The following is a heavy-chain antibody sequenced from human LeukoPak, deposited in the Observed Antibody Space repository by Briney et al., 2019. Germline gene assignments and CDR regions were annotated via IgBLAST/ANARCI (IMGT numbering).Heavy chain of an antibody. CDR3: ARAPRGRMVRGVIIPYFDY. Sequence: SETLSLTCTVSGGSISSGGYYWSWIRQHPGKGLEWIGYIYYSGSTYYNPSLKSRVTISVDTSKNQFSLKLSSVTAVDTAVYYCARAPRGRMVRGVIIPYFDYWGQGTLVTVSS. CDR1: GGSISSGGYY. D-gene: IGHD3-10*01. J-gene: IGHJ4*02. V-gene: IGHV4-31*03. CDR2: IYYSGST.